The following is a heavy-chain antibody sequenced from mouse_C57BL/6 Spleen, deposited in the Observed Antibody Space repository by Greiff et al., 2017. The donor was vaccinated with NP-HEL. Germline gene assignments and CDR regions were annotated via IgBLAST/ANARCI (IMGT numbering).Heavy chain of an antibody. V-gene: IGHV3-6*01. CDR3: ARDGDYGSSYRWYFDV. J-gene: IGHJ1*03. D-gene: IGHD1-1*01. CDR1: GYSITSGYY. Sequence: DVQLQESGPGLVKPSQSLSLTCSVTGYSITSGYYWNWIRQFPGNKLEWMGYISYDGSNNYNPSLKNRISITRDTSKNQFFLKLNSVTTEDTATYYCARDGDYGSSYRWYFDVWGTGTTVTVSS. CDR2: ISYDGSN.